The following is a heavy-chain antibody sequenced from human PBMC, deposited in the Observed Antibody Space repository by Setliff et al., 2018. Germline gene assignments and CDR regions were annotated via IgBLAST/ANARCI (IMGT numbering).Heavy chain of an antibody. D-gene: IGHD3-3*01. V-gene: IGHV1-69*06. CDR3: AISTIFGVVSPTQDAFDI. CDR2: IIPIFGTA. J-gene: IGHJ3*02. CDR1: GGTFSSYD. Sequence: SVKVSCKASGGTFSSYDISWVRQAPGQGLEWMGRIIPIFGTANYAQKFQGRVTITADKSTSTAYIELSRLRSEDTAVYYCAISTIFGVVSPTQDAFDIWCQGTMVTVSS.